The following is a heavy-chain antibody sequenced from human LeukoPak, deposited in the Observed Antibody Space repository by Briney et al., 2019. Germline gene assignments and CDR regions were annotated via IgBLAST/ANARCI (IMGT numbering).Heavy chain of an antibody. CDR1: GFTFSDYA. Sequence: GGSLRLSCRASGFTFSDYAMSWFRQAPGKGLEWVGFIRNKAYGGTAEYAASVKGRFTISRDDSKTIAYLQMNSLKTEDTAVYYCTREKRYFDWFQADYWGQGTLVTVSS. J-gene: IGHJ4*02. V-gene: IGHV3-49*03. D-gene: IGHD3-9*01. CDR3: TREKRYFDWFQADY. CDR2: IRNKAYGGTA.